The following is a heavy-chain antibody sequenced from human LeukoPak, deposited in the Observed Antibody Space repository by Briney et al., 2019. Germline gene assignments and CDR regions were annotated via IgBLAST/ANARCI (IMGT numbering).Heavy chain of an antibody. D-gene: IGHD3-22*01. V-gene: IGHV1-69*04. CDR2: IIPILGIA. CDR3: ASLWTYYDSSGYPLDY. CDR1: GGTFSSYA. J-gene: IGHJ4*02. Sequence: GASVKVSCKASGGTFSSYAISWVRQAPGQGLEWMGRIIPILGIANYAQKFQGRVTITADKSTSTAYMGLSSLRSEDTAVYYCASLWTYYDSSGYPLDYWGQGTLVTVSS.